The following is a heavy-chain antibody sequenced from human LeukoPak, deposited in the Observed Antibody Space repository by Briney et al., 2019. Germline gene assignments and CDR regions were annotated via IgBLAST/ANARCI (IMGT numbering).Heavy chain of an antibody. Sequence: ASVKVSCKASGYTFTGYYMHWVRQAPGQGLEWMGWINPNSGGTNYAQKFQGRVTMTRDTSISTAYMELSRLRSDDTAVYYCARALALVVPAAINYWGQGTLVTVSS. V-gene: IGHV1-2*02. CDR2: INPNSGGT. CDR3: ARALALVVPAAINY. D-gene: IGHD2-2*02. CDR1: GYTFTGYY. J-gene: IGHJ4*02.